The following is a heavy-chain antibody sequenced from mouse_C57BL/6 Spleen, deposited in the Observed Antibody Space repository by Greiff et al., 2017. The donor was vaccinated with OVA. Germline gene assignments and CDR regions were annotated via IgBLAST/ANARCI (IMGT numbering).Heavy chain of an antibody. D-gene: IGHD1-1*01. Sequence: QVQLKQSGPELVKPGASVKISCKASGYTFTDYYINWVKQRPGQGLEWIGWIFPGSGSTYYNEKFKGKATLTVDKSSSTAYMLLSSLTSEDSAVYFCARAITTVALFDYWGQGTTLTVSS. CDR1: GYTFTDYY. V-gene: IGHV1-75*01. J-gene: IGHJ2*01. CDR3: ARAITTVALFDY. CDR2: IFPGSGST.